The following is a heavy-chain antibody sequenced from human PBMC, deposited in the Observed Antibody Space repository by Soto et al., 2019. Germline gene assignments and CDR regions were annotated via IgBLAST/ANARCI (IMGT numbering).Heavy chain of an antibody. Sequence: PSETLSLTCTVSGGSISSGANYWNWIRQYPGTGLEWIGYIHYSGSMYYNPSLKNRVTISVDTSKNQFSLNLNSVTAADTAVYYCARDRRYYGSGSSLFLDNWGQGALVTVSS. CDR1: GGSISSGANY. CDR2: IHYSGSM. J-gene: IGHJ4*02. V-gene: IGHV4-31*03. D-gene: IGHD3-10*01. CDR3: ARDRRYYGSGSSLFLDN.